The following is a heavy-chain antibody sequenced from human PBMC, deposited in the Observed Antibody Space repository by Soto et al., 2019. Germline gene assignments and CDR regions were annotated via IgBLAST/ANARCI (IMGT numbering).Heavy chain of an antibody. Sequence: SETLSLTCTVSGGSISPYYWSWIRQPPGKGLEWIGYIYYSGSTYYNPSLKSRITISVDTSKNQFSLKLSSVTAADTAVYYCARDWYYSDSTGYYHDVFDIWGQGTMVT. CDR1: GGSISPYY. J-gene: IGHJ3*02. CDR3: ARDWYYSDSTGYYHDVFDI. V-gene: IGHV4-30-4*01. CDR2: IYYSGST. D-gene: IGHD3-22*01.